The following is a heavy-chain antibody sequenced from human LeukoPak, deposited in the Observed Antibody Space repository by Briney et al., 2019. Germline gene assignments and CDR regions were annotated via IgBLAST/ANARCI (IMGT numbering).Heavy chain of an antibody. CDR3: ARSGGPGTYHQLRYNWFDP. V-gene: IGHV3-21*01. J-gene: IGHJ5*02. CDR1: GFTLSDYH. Sequence: PGGSLRLSCAASGFTLSDYHMNWVHQAPGKGLEWLSSITTISHYIYYAGAVRGRFTISRDNAKNSLYLQMNSLRGEDTAVYYCARSGGPGTYHQLRYNWFDPWGQGTQVTVSS. CDR2: ITTISHYI. D-gene: IGHD3-10*01.